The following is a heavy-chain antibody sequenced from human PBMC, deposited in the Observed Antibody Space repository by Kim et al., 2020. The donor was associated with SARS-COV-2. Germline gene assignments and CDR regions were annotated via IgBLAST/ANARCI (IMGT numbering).Heavy chain of an antibody. CDR2: ISSSSSYI. V-gene: IGHV3-21*01. J-gene: IGHJ5*02. Sequence: GGSLRLSCAASGFTFSSYSMNWVRQAPGKGLEWVSSISSSSSYIYYADSVKGRFTISRDNAKNSLYLQMNSLRAEDTAVYYCARDYYDSSGYYLNWFDPWGQGTLVTVSS. CDR3: ARDYYDSSGYYLNWFDP. D-gene: IGHD3-22*01. CDR1: GFTFSSYS.